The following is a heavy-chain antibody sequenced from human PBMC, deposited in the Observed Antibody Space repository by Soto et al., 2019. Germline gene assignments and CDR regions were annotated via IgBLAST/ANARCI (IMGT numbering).Heavy chain of an antibody. V-gene: IGHV2-5*02. CDR3: AHKRPEDWPLAY. CDR2: IYWDDSK. CDR1: GFSLSTSGVG. D-gene: IGHD3-9*01. Sequence: QITLKESGPTLVRPTQTLTLTCAFSGFSLSTSGVGVGWIRQPPGKALEWLAVIYWDDSKHYSPSLRSRLTITNDTSKHQVVLTMPNMAPIDTGTYSCAHKRPEDWPLAYCGLGTLVTVSS. J-gene: IGHJ4*02.